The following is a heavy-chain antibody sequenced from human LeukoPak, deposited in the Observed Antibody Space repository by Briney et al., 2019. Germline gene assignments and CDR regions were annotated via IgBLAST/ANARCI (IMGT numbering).Heavy chain of an antibody. Sequence: TXHGISWVRQAPGQGLEWMGWISTYNGNTNYAQKFQGRVTMTTDTSTSTVFMEPRSLRSDDTAVYHCAGDFGPDNWKLGANYFDYWGQGTLVTVSS. D-gene: IGHD1-1*01. CDR3: AGDFGPDNWKLGANYFDY. CDR2: ISTYNGNT. V-gene: IGHV1-18*01. CDR1: TXHG. J-gene: IGHJ4*02.